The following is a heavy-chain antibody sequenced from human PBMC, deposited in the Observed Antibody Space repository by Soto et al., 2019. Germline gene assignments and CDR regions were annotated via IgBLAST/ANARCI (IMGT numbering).Heavy chain of an antibody. CDR2: IKPDGSEN. Sequence: EAQLVESGGGLVQPGGSLRLSCAASEFTFSSYWMSWVRQAPGKGLEWVANIKPDGSENYSVDSVKGRFTISRDNAKNSLYLQMNSLRADDTAVYYCVVGGNWFDPWGQGTLVTVSS. V-gene: IGHV3-7*01. CDR1: EFTFSSYW. D-gene: IGHD2-21*01. CDR3: VVGGNWFDP. J-gene: IGHJ5*02.